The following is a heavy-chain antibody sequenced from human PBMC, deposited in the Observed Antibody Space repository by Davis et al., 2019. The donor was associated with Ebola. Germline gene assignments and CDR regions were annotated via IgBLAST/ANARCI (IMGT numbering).Heavy chain of an antibody. V-gene: IGHV3-7*01. Sequence: GGSLRLSCAASGFTFSSYGMHWVRQAPGKGLEWVANIKVDGSEIYYVDSVKGRFTISRDNAKNSLYLQMNALRDEDTAVYYCARGAAAGTSGHWGQGTLVTVSS. J-gene: IGHJ4*02. CDR3: ARGAAAGTSGH. CDR2: IKVDGSEI. D-gene: IGHD6-13*01. CDR1: GFTFSSYG.